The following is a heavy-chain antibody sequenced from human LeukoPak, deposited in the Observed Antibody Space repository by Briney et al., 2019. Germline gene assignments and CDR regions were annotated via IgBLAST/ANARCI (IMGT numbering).Heavy chain of an antibody. Sequence: GGSLRLSCAASGFTFRNYAMSWVRQAPGKGLEWVSTISATGGSTYYADSVKGRFTISRDNSKDTLYVQMNSLRAEDTAVYYCAKGWTSGFDYWGQETLVTVSS. CDR3: AKGWTSGFDY. D-gene: IGHD2-15*01. J-gene: IGHJ4*02. V-gene: IGHV3-23*01. CDR2: ISATGGST. CDR1: GFTFRNYA.